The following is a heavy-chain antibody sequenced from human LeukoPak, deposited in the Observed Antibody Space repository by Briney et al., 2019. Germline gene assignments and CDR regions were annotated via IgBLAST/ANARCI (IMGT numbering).Heavy chain of an antibody. CDR2: ISSNGGST. CDR1: GFTFSSYA. V-gene: IGHV3-64*01. J-gene: IGHJ6*03. CDR3: ARGGYGASTPYYMDI. Sequence: GGSLRLSCAASGFTFSSYAMNWVRQAPGKGLEYVSAISSNGGSTYYANSVKGRSTISRDNSKNTLYLQMGSLRAEDMAVYFCARGGYGASTPYYMDIWGTGTTVTVSS. D-gene: IGHD1-26*01.